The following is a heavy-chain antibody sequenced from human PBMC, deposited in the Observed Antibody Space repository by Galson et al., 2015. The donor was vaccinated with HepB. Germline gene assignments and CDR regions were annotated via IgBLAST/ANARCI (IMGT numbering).Heavy chain of an antibody. D-gene: IGHD3-10*01. CDR3: ARWGYYGSGSPGPFDY. Sequence: SVKVSCKASGYTFTSYGISWVRQAPGQGLEWMGWISAYNGNTNYAQKLQGRVTMTTDTSTSTAYMELRSLRSDDTAVYYCARWGYYGSGSPGPFDYWGQGTRVTVSS. J-gene: IGHJ4*02. CDR2: ISAYNGNT. V-gene: IGHV1-18*04. CDR1: GYTFTSYG.